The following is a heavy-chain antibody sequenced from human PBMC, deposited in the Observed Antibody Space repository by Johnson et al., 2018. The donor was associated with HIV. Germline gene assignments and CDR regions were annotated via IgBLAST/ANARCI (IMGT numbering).Heavy chain of an antibody. V-gene: IGHV3-30*04. J-gene: IGHJ3*01. CDR1: GFTFSSYA. D-gene: IGHD3-10*01. CDR2: ISYDGKDK. Sequence: QVQLVESGGGVVQPGRSLRLSCAASGFTFSSYAMHWVRQAPGKGLEWVAVISYDGKDKYYADSVTGRFTSSRDNSKNPLYLQMNSLRPEDTAIYYCAKLWFGEVSVYDAFDVWGQGTMVTVSS. CDR3: AKLWFGEVSVYDAFDV.